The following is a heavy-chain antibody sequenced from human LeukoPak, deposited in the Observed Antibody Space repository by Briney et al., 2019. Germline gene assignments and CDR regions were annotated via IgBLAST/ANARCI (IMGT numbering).Heavy chain of an antibody. CDR2: IYQSQSGST. D-gene: IGHD3/OR15-3a*01. CDR1: GYSISKGYY. J-gene: IGHJ4*02. Sequence: SETLSLTCGVSGYSISKGYYWGWIRQPPGKGLEWIGSIYQSQSGSTYYNPSLKSRVTISADTSKNQFSLKLSSVSAADTAVYYCARALGWTSSYYSHFFDHWGQGTLVTVSS. CDR3: ARALGWTSSYYSHFFDH. V-gene: IGHV4-38-2*01.